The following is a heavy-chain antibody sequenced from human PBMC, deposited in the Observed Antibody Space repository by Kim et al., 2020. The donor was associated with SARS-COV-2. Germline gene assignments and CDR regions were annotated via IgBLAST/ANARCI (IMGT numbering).Heavy chain of an antibody. CDR3: ARAKLVQGIFYYYYYMDV. V-gene: IGHV1-8*01. J-gene: IGHJ6*03. Sequence: ASVKVSCKASGYTFTSYDINWVRQATGQGLEWMGWMNPNSGNTCYAQKFQGRVTMTRNTSISTAYMELSSLRSEDTAVYYCARAKLVQGIFYYYYYMDVWGKGTTVTVSS. CDR1: GYTFTSYD. D-gene: IGHD3-10*01. CDR2: MNPNSGNT.